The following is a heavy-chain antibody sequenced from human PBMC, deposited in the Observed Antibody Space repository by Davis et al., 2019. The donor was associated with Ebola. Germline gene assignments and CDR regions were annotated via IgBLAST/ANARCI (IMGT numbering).Heavy chain of an antibody. J-gene: IGHJ4*02. V-gene: IGHV3-30*03. CDR2: VSHSEREK. CDR1: GSTFRNYV. CDR3: ARAVFHEVLDY. D-gene: IGHD3-3*01. Sequence: GESLKISCAASGSTFRNYVMHWVRQAPGKGLEWVAVVSHSEREKFYADSVKGRFTISRDNSENTLYLQMNSLTADDSAVYYCARAVFHEVLDYWGQGTPVTVSS.